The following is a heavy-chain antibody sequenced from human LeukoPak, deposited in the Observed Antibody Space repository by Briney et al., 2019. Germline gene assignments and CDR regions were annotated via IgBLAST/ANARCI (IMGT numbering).Heavy chain of an antibody. Sequence: TGGSLRLSCTASEFSISHYAMSWVRQAPGKGLEWVSADSSSTTSTYYASSVRGRFTISRDNSMNTLYLQMNSLRADDTAVYYCSKAPLGACAGAVCYYLDVWGKGTTVSVSS. CDR3: SKAPLGACAGAVCYYLDV. D-gene: IGHD2-8*02. CDR2: DSSSTTST. CDR1: EFSISHYA. J-gene: IGHJ6*03. V-gene: IGHV3-23*05.